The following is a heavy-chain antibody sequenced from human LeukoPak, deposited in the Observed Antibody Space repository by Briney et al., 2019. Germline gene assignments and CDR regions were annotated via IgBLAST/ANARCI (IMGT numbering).Heavy chain of an antibody. V-gene: IGHV6-1*01. J-gene: IGHJ4*02. D-gene: IGHD5-18*01. CDR2: TYYRSKWYN. Sequence: SQTLSLTCAISGDSVSSNSAAWNWIRQSPSRGLEWLGRTYYRSKWYNDYAVSVKSRITINPDTSKNQFSLQLNSVTPEDTAVYYCARALTKRGYSYGYVNSIDYWGQGTLVTVSS. CDR1: GDSVSSNSAA. CDR3: ARALTKRGYSYGYVNSIDY.